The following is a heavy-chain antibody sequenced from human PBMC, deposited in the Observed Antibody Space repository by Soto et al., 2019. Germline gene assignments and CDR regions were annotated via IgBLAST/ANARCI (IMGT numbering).Heavy chain of an antibody. D-gene: IGHD2-15*01. CDR2: INHSGST. V-gene: IGHV4-34*01. Sequence: QVQLQQWGAGLLKPSETLSLTCAVYGGSFSGYYWSWIRQPPGKGLEWIGEINHSGSTNYNPSLKSRVTISVDTSNNQFSLKLSSVTAADTAVYYCARVGENCSGCSCYSAHYYYYYMDVWGKGTTVTVSS. CDR3: ARVGENCSGCSCYSAHYYYYYMDV. J-gene: IGHJ6*03. CDR1: GGSFSGYY.